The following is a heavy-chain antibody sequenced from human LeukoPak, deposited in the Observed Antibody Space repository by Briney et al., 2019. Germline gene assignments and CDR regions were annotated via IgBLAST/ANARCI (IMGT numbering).Heavy chain of an antibody. CDR2: ISAKNGNT. V-gene: IGHV1-18*01. Sequence: ASVKVSCKASGYTFTSYGISWVRQAPGQGLEWMGWISAKNGNTNYAQKLQGRVTMTTDTSTSTAYMELRSLGSDDTAVYYCARDTEWEKNPDYFDYWGQGTLVTVSS. CDR1: GYTFTSYG. D-gene: IGHD1-26*01. CDR3: ARDTEWEKNPDYFDY. J-gene: IGHJ4*02.